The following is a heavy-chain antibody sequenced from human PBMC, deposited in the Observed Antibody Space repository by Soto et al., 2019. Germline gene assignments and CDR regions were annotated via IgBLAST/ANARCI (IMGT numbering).Heavy chain of an antibody. Sequence: QVQLQQWGAGLLKPSETLSLTCAVYGGSFSGYYWSWIRQPPGKGLEWIGEINHSGSTNYNPSLKSRVTISVDTSKNQFSLKLSSVTAADTAVYYCARGSAPIFLAAAGFVYWGQGTLVTVSS. D-gene: IGHD6-13*01. V-gene: IGHV4-34*01. J-gene: IGHJ4*02. CDR2: INHSGST. CDR3: ARGSAPIFLAAAGFVY. CDR1: GGSFSGYY.